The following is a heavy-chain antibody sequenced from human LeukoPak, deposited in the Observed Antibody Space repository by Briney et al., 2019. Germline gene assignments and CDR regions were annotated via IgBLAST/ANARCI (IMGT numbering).Heavy chain of an antibody. D-gene: IGHD3-10*01. CDR2: IIPIFGTA. Sequence: ASVKVSCKASGGTFSSYAISWVRQAPGQGLEWMGGIIPIFGTANYAQKFQGRVTITADESTSTAYMELSSLRSEDTAVYYCARAMSGGSGENYYYYYMDVWGKGTTVTISS. CDR3: ARAMSGGSGENYYYYYMDV. V-gene: IGHV1-69*13. CDR1: GGTFSSYA. J-gene: IGHJ6*03.